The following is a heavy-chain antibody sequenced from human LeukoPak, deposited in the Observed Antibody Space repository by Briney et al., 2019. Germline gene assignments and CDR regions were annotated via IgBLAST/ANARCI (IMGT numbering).Heavy chain of an antibody. CDR2: IYYSGST. Sequence: PSETLSLTCTVSGGSSSSYYWSWIRQPPGKGLEWIGYIYYSGSTNYNPSLKSRVTISVDTSKNQFSLKLSSVTAADTAVYYCVRELAATVSWFDPWGQGTLVTVSS. D-gene: IGHD2-15*01. CDR1: GGSSSSYY. J-gene: IGHJ5*02. CDR3: VRELAATVSWFDP. V-gene: IGHV4-59*01.